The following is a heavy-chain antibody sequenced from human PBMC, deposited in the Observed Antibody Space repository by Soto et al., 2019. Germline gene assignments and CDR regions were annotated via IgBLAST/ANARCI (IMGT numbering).Heavy chain of an antibody. D-gene: IGHD2-2*01. Sequence: QVQLVESGGGVVQPGRSLRLSCAASGFTFSSYGMHWVRQAPGKGLEWVAVISYDGSNKYYADSVKGRFTISRDNSKNTLYLQMNSLRAEDTAVYYCAKDSKYERNWFDPWGQGTLVTVSS. V-gene: IGHV3-30*18. CDR1: GFTFSSYG. CDR2: ISYDGSNK. CDR3: AKDSKYERNWFDP. J-gene: IGHJ5*02.